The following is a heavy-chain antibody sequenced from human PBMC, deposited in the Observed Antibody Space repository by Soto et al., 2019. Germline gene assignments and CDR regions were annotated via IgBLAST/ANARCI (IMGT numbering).Heavy chain of an antibody. Sequence: QVQLQESGPGLVKPSQTLSLTCSVSGGSITSGGFYWSWIRQHPEKGLEWIAYIFHSGSTDFNPFLKGRIIISADPSKNQFSLKLTSVTAADTAVYYCVRGGIAGNWFDPWGQGTLVTVSS. CDR2: IFHSGST. CDR1: GGSITSGGFY. J-gene: IGHJ5*02. D-gene: IGHD6-13*01. V-gene: IGHV4-31*03. CDR3: VRGGIAGNWFDP.